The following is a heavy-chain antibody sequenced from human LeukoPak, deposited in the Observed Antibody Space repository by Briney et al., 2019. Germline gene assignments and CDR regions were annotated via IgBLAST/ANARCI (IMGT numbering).Heavy chain of an antibody. Sequence: ASVKVSCKASGFTFSDYYIHWVRQAPGLGLEWMGWINPNSGATKYAQKFQGRVTVTRDTSITTAYMELSSLRSDDTAVYYCATQRGSYLWGTDFDYWGQGTLVTVSS. D-gene: IGHD3-16*01. J-gene: IGHJ4*02. CDR1: GFTFSDYY. V-gene: IGHV1-2*02. CDR2: INPNSGAT. CDR3: ATQRGSYLWGTDFDY.